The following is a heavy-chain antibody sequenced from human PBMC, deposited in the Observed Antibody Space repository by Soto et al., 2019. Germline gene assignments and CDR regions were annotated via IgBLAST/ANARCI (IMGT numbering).Heavy chain of an antibody. CDR1: GFTFSSFA. J-gene: IGHJ5*02. D-gene: IGHD1-26*01. V-gene: IGHV3-23*01. Sequence: PGGSLRLSCAASGFTFSSFAMTWVREAPGRGLEWISGISGSGGTTYDADSVKGRFIISRDNSKNTLYLQMNSLRAEDTAIDYCAKDLVLLRSWGQGTLVTVSS. CDR3: AKDLVLLRS. CDR2: ISGSGGTT.